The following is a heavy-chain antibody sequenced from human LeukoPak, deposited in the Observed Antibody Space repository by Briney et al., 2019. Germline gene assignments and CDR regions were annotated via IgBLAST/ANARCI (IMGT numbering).Heavy chain of an antibody. Sequence: GGSLRLSCAASGFTFSSYAMSWVRQAPGKGLEWVSAISASGSCTYSADSVKGRFTISRDNSKNTLYLQMNSLRAEDTAVYYCAKGEVLFDPWGQGTLVTVSS. CDR1: GFTFSSYA. CDR2: ISASGSCT. J-gene: IGHJ5*02. V-gene: IGHV3-23*01. CDR3: AKGEVLFDP. D-gene: IGHD2/OR15-2a*01.